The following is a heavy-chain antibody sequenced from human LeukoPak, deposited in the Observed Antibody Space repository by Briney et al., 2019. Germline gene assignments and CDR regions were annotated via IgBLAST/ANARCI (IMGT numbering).Heavy chain of an antibody. CDR2: IQYDGSAK. Sequence: GGSLRLSSVASGFTFSHYGLNWVRQAPGKGLEWVAFIQYDGSAKSYAESVKCRFTISRDNSINTLYLQMNSLRADDTAVYYGPKAPRGGLRLPTHVDYWGKGHLVTVSS. CDR3: PKAPRGGLRLPTHVDY. CDR1: GFTFSHYG. J-gene: IGHJ4*02. D-gene: IGHD5-12*01. V-gene: IGHV3-30*02.